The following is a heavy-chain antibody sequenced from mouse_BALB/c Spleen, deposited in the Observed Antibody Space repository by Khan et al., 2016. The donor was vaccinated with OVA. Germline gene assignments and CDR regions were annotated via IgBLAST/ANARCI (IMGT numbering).Heavy chain of an antibody. CDR2: INPSNDYT. V-gene: IGHV1-4*01. D-gene: IGHD2-10*01. CDR1: GYTFTSYT. J-gene: IGHJ3*01. CDR3: TSKGPYCGNCGAWFAY. Sequence: QVQLQQSGAELARPGASVKMSCKASGYTFTSYTMHWVKQKPGQGLEWIGYINPSNDYTNYNQKFKDKVTLPADKSSSTAYMQLSSLTSEHSAVYYCTSKGPYCGNCGAWFAYWGQETLVTVSA.